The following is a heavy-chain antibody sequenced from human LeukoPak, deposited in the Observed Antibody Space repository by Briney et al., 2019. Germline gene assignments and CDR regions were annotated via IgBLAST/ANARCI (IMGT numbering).Heavy chain of an antibody. CDR1: GFTFSSYA. CDR2: ISYDGSNK. Sequence: GGSLRLSCAASGFTFSSYAMHWVRQAPGKGLEWVAVISYDGSNKYYADSVKGRFTISRDNSKNTLYLQMNSLRAEDTAVYYCARKAYYYGSGSYTFDYWGQGTLVTVSS. CDR3: ARKAYYYGSGSYTFDY. V-gene: IGHV3-30*04. J-gene: IGHJ4*02. D-gene: IGHD3-10*01.